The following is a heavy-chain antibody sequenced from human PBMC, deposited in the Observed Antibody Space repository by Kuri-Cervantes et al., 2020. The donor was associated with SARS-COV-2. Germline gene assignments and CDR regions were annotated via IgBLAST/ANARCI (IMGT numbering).Heavy chain of an antibody. J-gene: IGHJ2*01. Sequence: ASVQVSCKASGYTTTGYYMHWVRQAPGQGLEWMVWINPNSGGTNYAQTFQGRVTMTRDTSTNAAYMELTRRRSDDTAVCYCARDPGGGIAARPVIGGYFDLWGRGTLVTVSS. CDR2: INPNSGGT. D-gene: IGHD6-6*01. CDR1: GYTTTGYY. CDR3: ARDPGGGIAARPVIGGYFDL. V-gene: IGHV1-2*02.